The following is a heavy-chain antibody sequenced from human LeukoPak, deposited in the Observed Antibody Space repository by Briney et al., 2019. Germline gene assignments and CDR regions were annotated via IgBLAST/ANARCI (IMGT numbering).Heavy chain of an antibody. D-gene: IGHD3-22*01. V-gene: IGHV3-7*01. Sequence: GGSLRLSCAASGFTFSSYWMSWVRQAPGKGQERVANMKQDGSEKYYVDSVEGRFTISRDNAKNSLYLQMNSLRAEDTAVYYCARERQGYYDSSGYLDYWGQGTLVTVSS. CDR3: ARERQGYYDSSGYLDY. CDR1: GFTFSSYW. J-gene: IGHJ4*02. CDR2: MKQDGSEK.